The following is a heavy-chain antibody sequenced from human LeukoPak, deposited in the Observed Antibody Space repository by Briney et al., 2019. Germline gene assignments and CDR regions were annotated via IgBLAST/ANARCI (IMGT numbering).Heavy chain of an antibody. D-gene: IGHD4-4*01. CDR1: GYTFTGYY. J-gene: IGHJ4*02. CDR2: INPNSGGT. CDR3: ARDPDYSNYEDYFDY. V-gene: IGHV1-2*02. Sequence: RASVKVSCKASGYTFTGYYIHWVRQAPGQGLEWMGWINPNSGGTNYAQKFQGRVTMTRDTSISTAYMELSRLRSDDTAVYYCARDPDYSNYEDYFDYWGQGTLVTVSS.